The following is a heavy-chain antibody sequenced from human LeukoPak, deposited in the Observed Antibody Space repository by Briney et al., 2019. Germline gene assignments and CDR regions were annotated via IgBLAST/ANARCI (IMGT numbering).Heavy chain of an antibody. J-gene: IGHJ3*02. CDR2: ISSSSSYI. CDR3: AKDGIVGELSRGAFDI. D-gene: IGHD3-10*01. V-gene: IGHV3-21*04. CDR1: GFTFSSYS. Sequence: KPGGSLRLSCAASGFTFSSYSMNWVRQAPGKGLEWVSSISSSSSYIYYADSVKGRFTISRDNAKNSLYLQMNSLRAEDTALYYCAKDGIVGELSRGAFDIWGQGTMVTVSS.